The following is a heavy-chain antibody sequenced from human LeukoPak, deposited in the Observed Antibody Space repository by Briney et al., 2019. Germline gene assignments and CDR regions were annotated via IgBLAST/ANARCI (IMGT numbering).Heavy chain of an antibody. J-gene: IGHJ4*02. D-gene: IGHD4-23*01. V-gene: IGHV4-39*07. CDR1: GGSINSSSYY. CDR2: IYYSGST. CDR3: ARERPTTVVIHRYYFDY. Sequence: SETLSHTCTVSGGSINSSSYYWGWIRQPPGKGLEWIGSIYYSGSTYYNPSLKSRVTISVDTSKNQFSLKLSSVTAADTAVYYCARERPTTVVIHRYYFDYWGQGTLVTVSS.